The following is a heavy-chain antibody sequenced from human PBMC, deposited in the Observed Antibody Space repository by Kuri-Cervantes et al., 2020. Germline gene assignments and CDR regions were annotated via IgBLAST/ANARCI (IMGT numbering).Heavy chain of an antibody. Sequence: GESLKISCPASGFTLSSYAMHWVRQAPGKRLEWVAVISYHGRNKYYADSVKGRFTISRDNSKNTLYLQMTSLRDEDTAVYYCARLPYYYYGMDVWCQGTTVTVSS. V-gene: IGHV3-30*04. CDR3: ARLPYYYYGMDV. CDR2: ISYHGRNK. CDR1: GFTLSSYA. J-gene: IGHJ6*02.